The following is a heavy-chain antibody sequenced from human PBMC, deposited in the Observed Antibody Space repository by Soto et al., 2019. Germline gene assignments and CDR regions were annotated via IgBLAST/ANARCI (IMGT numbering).Heavy chain of an antibody. V-gene: IGHV3-23*01. J-gene: IGHJ4*02. CDR2: MSRNGDNT. D-gene: IGHD1-26*01. CDR1: GFTFSIYA. Sequence: GESLKISCAASGFTFSIYAMTWVRQAPVNGLELVSCMSRNGDNTYYADSVKGRFTISRDNSKNTLYLQLNSLRVEDTAVYYCARAGLLASGDYWGQGTLVPVSS. CDR3: ARAGLLASGDY.